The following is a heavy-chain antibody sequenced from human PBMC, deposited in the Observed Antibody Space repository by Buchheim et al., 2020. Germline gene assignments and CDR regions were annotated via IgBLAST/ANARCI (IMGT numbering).Heavy chain of an antibody. CDR2: IWFDGRDQ. CDR3: AKDRDSSSSLNFDY. CDR1: GFALSSYG. Sequence: QAQLVASGGGVVQPGGSLRLSCAASGFALSSYGIHWVRQAPGKGLEWVTGIWFDGRDQYYADSVKGRFTISRDNSKNTLYLQMNSLRAEDTAVYYCAKDRDSSSSLNFDYWGQGTL. D-gene: IGHD6-6*01. J-gene: IGHJ4*02. V-gene: IGHV3-33*06.